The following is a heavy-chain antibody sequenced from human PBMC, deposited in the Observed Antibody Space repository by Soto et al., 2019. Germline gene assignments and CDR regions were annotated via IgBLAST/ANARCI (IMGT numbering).Heavy chain of an antibody. V-gene: IGHV5-51*01. CDR1: GYSFTSYW. J-gene: IGHJ6*02. Sequence: HGESLKISCKGSGYSFTSYWIGWVRQMPGKGLEWMGIIYPGDSDTRYSPSFQGQVTISADKSISTAYLQWSSLKASDTAMYYCARHPTAAGGLFYGMDVWGQGTTVTVSS. D-gene: IGHD6-13*01. CDR2: IYPGDSDT. CDR3: ARHPTAAGGLFYGMDV.